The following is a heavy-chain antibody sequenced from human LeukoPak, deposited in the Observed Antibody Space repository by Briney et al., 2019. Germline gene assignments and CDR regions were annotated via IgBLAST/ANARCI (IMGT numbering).Heavy chain of an antibody. V-gene: IGHV1-24*01. Sequence: GASVKVSFKVSGYTLTELSMHWVRQAPGKGREWMGGFDPEDGETIYAQKFQGRVTMTEDTSTDTAYMELSSMRSEDTAVYYCATSRFGRDAFDIWGQGTMVTVSS. CDR1: GYTLTELS. CDR3: ATSRFGRDAFDI. D-gene: IGHD3-10*01. CDR2: FDPEDGET. J-gene: IGHJ3*02.